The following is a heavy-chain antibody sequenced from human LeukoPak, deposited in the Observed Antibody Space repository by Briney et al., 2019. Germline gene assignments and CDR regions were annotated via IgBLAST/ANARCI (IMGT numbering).Heavy chain of an antibody. V-gene: IGHV4-31*03. CDR2: IYYSGST. D-gene: IGHD6-6*01. CDR3: ARGITFEYSSSAAGNWFDP. Sequence: SETPSLTCTVSGGSISSGGYYWSWIRQHPGKGLEWIGYIYYSGSTYYNPSLKSRVTISVDTSKNQFSLKLSSVTAADTAVYYCARGITFEYSSSAAGNWFDPWGQGTLVTVSS. J-gene: IGHJ5*02. CDR1: GGSISSGGYY.